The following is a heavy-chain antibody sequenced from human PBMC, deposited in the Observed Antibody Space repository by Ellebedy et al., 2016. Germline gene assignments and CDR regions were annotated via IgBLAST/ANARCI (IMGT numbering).Heavy chain of an antibody. Sequence: GGSLRLSCAASGFTFSNAWMSWVRQPPGKGLEWVSGISGSGGSTYYADSVKGRFTISRDNSKNTLYLQMNSLRAEDTAVYYCARDTIPAAEPEENFGMDVWGQGTTVTVSS. J-gene: IGHJ6*02. CDR2: ISGSGGST. V-gene: IGHV3-23*01. CDR1: GFTFSNAW. D-gene: IGHD6-13*01. CDR3: ARDTIPAAEPEENFGMDV.